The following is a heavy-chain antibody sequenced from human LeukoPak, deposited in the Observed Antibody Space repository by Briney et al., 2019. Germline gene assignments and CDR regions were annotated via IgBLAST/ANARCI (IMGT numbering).Heavy chain of an antibody. CDR1: GGTFSSYA. CDR3: ARGMIEGDAVGANLEGYYYYYMDV. V-gene: IGHV1-69*05. J-gene: IGHJ6*03. D-gene: IGHD1-26*01. Sequence: SVKVSCKASGGTFSSYAISWVRQAPGQGLEWMGGIIPIFGTANYAQKFQGRVTITTDESTSTAYMELSSLRPEDTAVYYCARGMIEGDAVGANLEGYYYYYMDVWGKGTTVTVSS. CDR2: IIPIFGTA.